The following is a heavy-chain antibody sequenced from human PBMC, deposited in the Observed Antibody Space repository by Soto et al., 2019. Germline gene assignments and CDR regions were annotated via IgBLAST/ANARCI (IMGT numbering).Heavy chain of an antibody. CDR1: GYTFTSYY. CDR2: INHSGGST. V-gene: IGHV1-46*01. D-gene: IGHD3-22*01. CDR3: ARKGARYYYDSSGYDFDY. J-gene: IGHJ4*01. Sequence: GASVKVSCKASGYTFTSYYMHWVRQAPGQGLEWMGIINHSGGSTSYAQKFQGRVTMTRDTSTSTVYMELSSLRSEDTAVYYCARKGARYYYDSSGYDFDYWGHGTLVTVSS.